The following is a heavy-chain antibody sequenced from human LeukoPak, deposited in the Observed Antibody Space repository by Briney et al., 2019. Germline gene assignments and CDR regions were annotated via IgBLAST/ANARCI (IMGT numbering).Heavy chain of an antibody. V-gene: IGHV4-39*07. CDR2: IYYSGST. Sequence: SETLSLTCTVSGGSISSSSYYWGWIRQPPGKGLEWIGSIYYSGSTYYNPSLKSRVTISVDTSKNQFSLKLSSVTAVDTAVYYCARDIEGGPSISYFDYWGQGTLVSVSS. D-gene: IGHD3-16*01. CDR3: ARDIEGGPSISYFDY. CDR1: GGSISSSSYY. J-gene: IGHJ4*02.